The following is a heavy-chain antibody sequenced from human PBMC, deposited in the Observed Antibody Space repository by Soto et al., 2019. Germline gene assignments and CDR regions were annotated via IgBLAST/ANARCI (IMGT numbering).Heavy chain of an antibody. CDR1: GYTLTRYS. CDR3: AIRGTYYFYNSDSYFDF. Sequence: QVQLVQSGAEEMKPGASVKVSCKASGYTLTRYSIHWVRQAPGQRVEWMGWINAGNGNTKFSQKFQGRVTITRDTSASTAYMELRGIRSEDRAVYYFAIRGTYYFYNSDSYFDFWGPATLVTVSS. J-gene: IGHJ4*03. V-gene: IGHV1-3*05. CDR2: INAGNGNT. D-gene: IGHD3-22*01.